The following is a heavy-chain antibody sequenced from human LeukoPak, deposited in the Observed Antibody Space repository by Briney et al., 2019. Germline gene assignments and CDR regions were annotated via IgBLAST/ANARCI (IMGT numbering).Heavy chain of an antibody. J-gene: IGHJ3*02. CDR1: GYTFTAYY. CDR2: INPNSGDT. D-gene: IGHD6-19*01. Sequence: GASVKVSCTASGYTFTAYYMHWGRPAPGQRLEWIGWINPNSGDTNFAQKFQGRVTMTRDTSINTAYMELSILAPDDAALYSCARESRSGWVDAFDIWGQGTMVTVSS. V-gene: IGHV1-2*02. CDR3: ARESRSGWVDAFDI.